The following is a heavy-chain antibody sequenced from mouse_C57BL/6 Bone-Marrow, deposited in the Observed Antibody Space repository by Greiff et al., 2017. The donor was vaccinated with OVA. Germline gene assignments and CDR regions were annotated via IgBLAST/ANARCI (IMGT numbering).Heavy chain of an antibody. CDR1: GFTFSDAW. CDR2: IRNKANNHAT. Sequence: DVMLVESGGGLVQPGGSMKLSCAASGFTFSDAWMDWVRQSPEKGLEWVAEIRNKANNHATYYAESVKGRFTISRDDSKSSVYLQMNSLRAEDTGIYYCTRKYSNSVYWYFDVWGTGTTVTVSS. D-gene: IGHD2-5*01. CDR3: TRKYSNSVYWYFDV. V-gene: IGHV6-6*01. J-gene: IGHJ1*03.